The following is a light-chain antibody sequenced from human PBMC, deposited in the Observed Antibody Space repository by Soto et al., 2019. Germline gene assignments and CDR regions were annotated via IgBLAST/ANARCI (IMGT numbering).Light chain of an antibody. J-gene: IGKJ1*01. CDR2: DAS. Sequence: DIVLTQSPATLSLSPGERATLSCRASQSVSSYLAWYQQKPGQAPRLLIYDASNRATGIPARFSGSGSGTDFTLTISRLEPEDFAVYYCQQYGSPGTFGQGTKVDI. CDR1: QSVSSY. V-gene: IGKV3-11*01. CDR3: QQYGSPGT.